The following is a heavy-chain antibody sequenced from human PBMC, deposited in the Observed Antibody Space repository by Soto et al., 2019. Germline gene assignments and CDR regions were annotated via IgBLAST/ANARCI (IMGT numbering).Heavy chain of an antibody. CDR1: GYTFTTYT. J-gene: IGHJ4*02. CDR3: ARDEPEVHDPLDS. V-gene: IGHV1-3*01. Sequence: QVQLVQSGAEVNKPGASVKVSCKASGYTFTTYTIHWVRQAPGQRLEWVGCINAGTGYTRYSQKFQGRVSITRDTSASTGFMDLSSLRSEDTAVYYCARDEPEVHDPLDSWCQGTLVTVSS. CDR2: INAGTGYT. D-gene: IGHD2-2*01.